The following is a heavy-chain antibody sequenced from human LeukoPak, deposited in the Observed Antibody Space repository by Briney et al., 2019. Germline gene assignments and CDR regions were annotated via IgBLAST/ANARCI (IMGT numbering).Heavy chain of an antibody. D-gene: IGHD3-10*01. V-gene: IGHV1-2*06. CDR1: GYTFTGYY. Sequence: EASVKVSCTASGYTFTGYYMHWVRQAPGQGLEWMGRINPNSGGTNYAQKFQGRVTMTRDTSISTAYMELSRLRSDDTAVYYCARDSLLWFGELYDYWGQGALVTVSS. CDR2: INPNSGGT. CDR3: ARDSLLWFGELYDY. J-gene: IGHJ4*02.